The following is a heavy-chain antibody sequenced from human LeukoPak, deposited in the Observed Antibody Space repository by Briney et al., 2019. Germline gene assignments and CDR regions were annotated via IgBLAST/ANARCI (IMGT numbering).Heavy chain of an antibody. J-gene: IGHJ4*02. CDR2: ISAYNGNT. CDR3: ARAHRTNYYDSSGYAY. CDR1: GYTFTSYG. V-gene: IGHV1-18*01. D-gene: IGHD3-22*01. Sequence: ASVKVSCKASGYTFTSYGISWVRQAPGQGLEWMGWISAYNGNTNYAQKLQGRVTMTTDTSTSTAYMELRSLRSDDTAVYYCARAHRTNYYDSSGYAYWGQGTLVTVSS.